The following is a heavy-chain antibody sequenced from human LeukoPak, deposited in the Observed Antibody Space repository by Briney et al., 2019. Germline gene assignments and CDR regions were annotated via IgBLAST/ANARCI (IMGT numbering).Heavy chain of an antibody. CDR3: ASSRGGDYLAFDY. Sequence: SVKVSCKASGDTFSSYAISWVRQAPGQGLEWMGGFIPIFGTANYAQKFQGRVTITADESTSTAYMELSSLRSEDTAVYYCASSRGGDYLAFDYWGQGTLVTVSS. CDR2: FIPIFGTA. J-gene: IGHJ4*02. V-gene: IGHV1-69*01. D-gene: IGHD4-17*01. CDR1: GDTFSSYA.